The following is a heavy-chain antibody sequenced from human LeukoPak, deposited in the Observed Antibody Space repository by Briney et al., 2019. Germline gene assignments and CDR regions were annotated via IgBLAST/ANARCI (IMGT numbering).Heavy chain of an antibody. D-gene: IGHD4-17*01. V-gene: IGHV3-9*01. J-gene: IGHJ4*02. Sequence: PGGSLRLSCAASGFTFDDYAMHWVRQAPGKGLEWVSGISWNSGSIGYADSVKGRFTISRDNAKNSLYLQMNSLRAEDTALYYCAKTVMTTGDGYWGQGTLVTVSS. CDR2: ISWNSGSI. CDR1: GFTFDDYA. CDR3: AKTVMTTGDGY.